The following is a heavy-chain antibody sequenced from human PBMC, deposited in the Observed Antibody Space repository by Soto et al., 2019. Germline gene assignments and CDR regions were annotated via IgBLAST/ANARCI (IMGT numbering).Heavy chain of an antibody. CDR2: ISYDGSNK. D-gene: IGHD3-10*01. J-gene: IGHJ4*02. V-gene: IGHV3-30*03. CDR1: GFTFSSYG. Sequence: QVQLVESGGGVVQPGRSLRLSCAASGFTFSSYGMHWVRQAPGKGLEWVAVISYDGSNKYYADSVKGRFTISRDNSKNALYLQMNSRRAEDAAVYYGAPWFGAFDYWGQGTLVTVSS. CDR3: APWFGAFDY.